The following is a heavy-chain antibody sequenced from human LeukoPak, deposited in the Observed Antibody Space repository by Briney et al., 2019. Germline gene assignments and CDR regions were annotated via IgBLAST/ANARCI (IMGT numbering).Heavy chain of an antibody. J-gene: IGHJ4*02. CDR2: TRNKANSYTT. Sequence: PGGSLGPSCAASGFTFSDHYMDWVRQAPGKGLEWVGRTRNKANSYTTEYAASVKGRFSISRDDSKNSLYLQMNSLKSEDTAVYYCVRAGSGWYDWGQGTLVTVSS. CDR1: GFTFSDHY. D-gene: IGHD6-19*01. CDR3: VRAGSGWYD. V-gene: IGHV3-72*01.